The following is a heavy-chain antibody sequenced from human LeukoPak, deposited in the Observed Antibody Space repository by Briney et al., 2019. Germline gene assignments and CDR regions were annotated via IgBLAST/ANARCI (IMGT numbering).Heavy chain of an antibody. CDR2: INHGGNT. V-gene: IGHV4-34*01. CDR3: ARSPWRTAVNYYMDV. CDR1: GGSFSGYY. Sequence: SETLSLTCAIYGGSFSGYYWSWIRQPPGKGLEWIGEINHGGNTKYNPSLKSRVTISIDTSKNQFSLNLKSVTAADTAVFYCARSPWRTAVNYYMDVWGEGTTVTVSS. D-gene: IGHD2-21*02. J-gene: IGHJ6*03.